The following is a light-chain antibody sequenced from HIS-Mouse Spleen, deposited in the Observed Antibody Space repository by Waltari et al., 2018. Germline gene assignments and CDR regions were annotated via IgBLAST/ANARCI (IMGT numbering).Light chain of an antibody. J-gene: IGLJ2*01. CDR3: YSTDSSGNHRV. CDR2: EDR. Sequence: SYELTQPPSVSVSPGQTARITCSGDALPKKYAYWYQQKSGQAPELVIYEDRKRPSGIPERFSGSSSGTMATLTISGAQVEDEADYYCYSTDSSGNHRVFGGGTKLTVL. CDR1: ALPKKY. V-gene: IGLV3-10*01.